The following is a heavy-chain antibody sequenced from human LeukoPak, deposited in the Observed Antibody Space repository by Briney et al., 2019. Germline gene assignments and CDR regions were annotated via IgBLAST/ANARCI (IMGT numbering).Heavy chain of an antibody. J-gene: IGHJ6*02. D-gene: IGHD3-22*01. Sequence: ASVKVSCKASGYTFTSYGISWVRQAPGQGLEWMGWISAYNGNTNYAQKLQGRVTMTTDTSTSTAYMELRSLRSDDTAVYYCARELASSGRRVSYYYYGMDVWGQGTTVTVSS. CDR1: GYTFTSYG. CDR2: ISAYNGNT. V-gene: IGHV1-18*04. CDR3: ARELASSGRRVSYYYYGMDV.